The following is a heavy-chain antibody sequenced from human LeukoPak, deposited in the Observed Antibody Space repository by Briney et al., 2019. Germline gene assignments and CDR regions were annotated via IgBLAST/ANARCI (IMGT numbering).Heavy chain of an antibody. V-gene: IGHV1-69*06. J-gene: IGHJ4*02. D-gene: IGHD2-15*01. CDR2: IIPIFGTA. CDR1: GGTFSSYA. Sequence: ASEKVSCKASGGTFSSYAISWVRQAPGQGLEWMGGIIPIFGTANYAQKFQGRVTITADKSTSTAYMELRSLRSEDTAVYYCARATLAATLISDYWGQGTLVTVSS. CDR3: ARATLAATLISDY.